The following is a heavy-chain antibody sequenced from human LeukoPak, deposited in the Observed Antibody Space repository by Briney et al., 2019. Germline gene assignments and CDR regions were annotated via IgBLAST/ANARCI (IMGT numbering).Heavy chain of an antibody. CDR2: IKQDRSEK. V-gene: IGHV3-7*01. J-gene: IGHJ4*02. CDR1: GFTFSNYW. CDR3: ARETPDSSGWD. Sequence: QSGGSLRLSCAASGFTFSNYWMSWVRQAPGKGLEWVANIKQDRSEKYYVDSVKGRFTISRDNAKNSLYLQMNSLRAEDTAVYYCARETPDSSGWDWGQGTLVTVSS. D-gene: IGHD6-19*01.